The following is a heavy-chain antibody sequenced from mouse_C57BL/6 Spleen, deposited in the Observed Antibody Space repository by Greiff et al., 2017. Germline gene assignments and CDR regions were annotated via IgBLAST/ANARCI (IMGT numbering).Heavy chain of an antibody. CDR3: ARKGNWNYFDY. CDR1: GYTFTSYW. D-gene: IGHD4-1*01. V-gene: IGHV1-61*01. CDR2: IYPSDSET. Sequence: QVQLQQPGAELVRPGSSVKLSCKASGYTFTSYWMDWVKQRPGQGLECIGNIYPSDSETHYNQKFKDKATLTVDKSSSTAYMQLSSLTSEDSAVYYCARKGNWNYFDYWGQGTTLTVSS. J-gene: IGHJ2*01.